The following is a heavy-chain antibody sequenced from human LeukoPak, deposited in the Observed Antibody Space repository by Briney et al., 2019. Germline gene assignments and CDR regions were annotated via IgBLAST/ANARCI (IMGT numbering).Heavy chain of an antibody. Sequence: SETLSLTCTVSGGSIRSGSYYWSWIRQPAGKGLEWIGRIYTSGSTNYNPSLKSRVTISVDTSKNQFSLKLSSVTAADTAVYYCARDMDLRRGSGSYYNVWGQGTLVTVSS. J-gene: IGHJ4*02. CDR3: ARDMDLRRGSGSYYNV. D-gene: IGHD3-10*01. CDR2: IYTSGST. CDR1: GGSIRSGSYY. V-gene: IGHV4-61*02.